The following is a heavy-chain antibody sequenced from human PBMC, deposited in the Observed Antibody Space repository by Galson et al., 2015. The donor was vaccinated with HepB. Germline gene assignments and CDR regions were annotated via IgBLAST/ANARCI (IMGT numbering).Heavy chain of an antibody. CDR2: MNTNTGKP. D-gene: IGHD3-3*01. CDR1: GYTFTDYV. J-gene: IGHJ6*03. Sequence: VKVSCKASGYTFTDYVVNWVRQAPGQGLEWMGWMNTNTGKPTYAPGFAGRFVFSLDTSVTTAYLQISSLEADDTAVCYCARSPLRFLDWLPYYDYYYMDVWGEGTTVTVSS. CDR3: ARSPLRFLDWLPYYDYYYMDV. V-gene: IGHV7-4-1*02.